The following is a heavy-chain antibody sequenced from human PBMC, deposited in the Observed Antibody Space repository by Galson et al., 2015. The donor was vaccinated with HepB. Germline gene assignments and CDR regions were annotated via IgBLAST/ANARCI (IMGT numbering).Heavy chain of an antibody. CDR3: ARGAEDYYDYYYMDV. V-gene: IGHV1-3*01. J-gene: IGHJ6*03. CDR1: GFTFTSYA. CDR2: INAGNGNT. Sequence: SVKVSCKASGFTFTSYAIHWVRQAPGQSLEWMGWINAGNGNTKYSQKFQGRVTITRDISARIAYMELSSLRSEDTAVYFCARGAEDYYDYYYMDVWGRGTTVTVSS.